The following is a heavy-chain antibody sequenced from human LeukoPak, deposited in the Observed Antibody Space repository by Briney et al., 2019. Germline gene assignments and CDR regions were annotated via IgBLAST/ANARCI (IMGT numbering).Heavy chain of an antibody. D-gene: IGHD1-26*01. Sequence: KSSETLSLTCAVYGGSFSGYYWSWIRQPPGKGLEWIGEINHSGSTNYNPSLKSRLTMSVDTSKNHFSLKLSSVTAADTAVYYCARGDPFRACWFDPWGQGTLVTVSS. CDR3: ARGDPFRACWFDP. V-gene: IGHV4-34*01. CDR2: INHSGST. CDR1: GGSFSGYY. J-gene: IGHJ5*02.